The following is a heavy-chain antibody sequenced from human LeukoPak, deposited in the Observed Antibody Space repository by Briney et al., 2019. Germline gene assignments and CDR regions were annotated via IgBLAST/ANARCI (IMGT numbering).Heavy chain of an antibody. Sequence: PGGSLTLSCAASGFTFRSYDMHGVRQAPGKGLEWVKVISYDGSNKYYADSVKGRFTISRDNSKNTLYLQMNSLRAEDTAVYYCARPHDYDFWSGYYCWGQGTLVTVSS. CDR3: ARPHDYDFWSGYYC. CDR2: ISYDGSNK. V-gene: IGHV3-30*04. D-gene: IGHD3-3*01. CDR1: GFTFRSYD. J-gene: IGHJ4*02.